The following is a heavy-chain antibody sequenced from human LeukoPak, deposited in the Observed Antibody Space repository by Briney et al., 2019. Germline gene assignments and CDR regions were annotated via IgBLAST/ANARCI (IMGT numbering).Heavy chain of an antibody. J-gene: IGHJ4*02. CDR1: GFTFSTYS. Sequence: PGGSLRLSCAASGFTFSTYSMNWVRQAPGKGLEWVSSISSSSTYIYYADSVKGRFTISRDNAKNSLFLQMNSLRAEDTAVYYCARFALKTPPTDWGQGTLVTVSS. CDR3: ARFALKTPPTD. CDR2: ISSSSTYI. V-gene: IGHV3-21*01.